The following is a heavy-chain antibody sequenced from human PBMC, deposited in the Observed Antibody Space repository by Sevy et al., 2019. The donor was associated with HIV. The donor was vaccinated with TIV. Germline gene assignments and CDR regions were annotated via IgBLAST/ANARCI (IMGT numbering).Heavy chain of an antibody. CDR3: AKSRLSTTHFDY. D-gene: IGHD5-12*01. V-gene: IGHV3-23*01. J-gene: IGHJ4*02. Sequence: GGSLRLSCAASGFTFSSYAMSWVRQAPGKGLEWVSAISGSGGSTYYADSVKGRFTISRDNSKNTRYQQMNSLGAEDKAVYYCAKSRLSTTHFDYWGQGTLVTVSS. CDR2: ISGSGGST. CDR1: GFTFSSYA.